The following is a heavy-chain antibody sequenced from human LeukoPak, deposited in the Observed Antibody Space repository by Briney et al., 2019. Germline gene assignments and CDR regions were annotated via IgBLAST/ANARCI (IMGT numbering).Heavy chain of an antibody. V-gene: IGHV3-30*18. CDR3: AKLGYSSGWYDFQIDAFDF. Sequence: GGSLRLSCAASGFSFSSYGMHWVRQAPGKGLEWVAVISYDGSNKFYADSVKGRFTISRDNSKNTLYLQMSSLRAEDTAVYYCAKLGYSSGWYDFQIDAFDFWGQGTMVTVSS. CDR1: GFSFSSYG. D-gene: IGHD6-19*01. J-gene: IGHJ3*01. CDR2: ISYDGSNK.